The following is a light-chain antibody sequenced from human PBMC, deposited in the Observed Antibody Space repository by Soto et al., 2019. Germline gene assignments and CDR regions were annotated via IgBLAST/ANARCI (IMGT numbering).Light chain of an antibody. CDR1: QSISGT. CDR2: GAS. Sequence: EIVMTQSPATLSVSPGGRATLSCRASQSISGTLAWYQQKPGQAPRLLIYGASTRAAGFPDRFSGSGSGTDFTLTISRLEPEDFAVYYCQQYGGSPRTFGQGTKVDIK. J-gene: IGKJ1*01. CDR3: QQYGGSPRT. V-gene: IGKV3-15*01.